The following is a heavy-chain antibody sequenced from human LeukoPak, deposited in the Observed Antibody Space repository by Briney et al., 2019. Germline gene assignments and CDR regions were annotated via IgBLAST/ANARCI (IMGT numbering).Heavy chain of an antibody. V-gene: IGHV3-15*07. CDR2: IKGKTDGGTT. J-gene: IGHJ4*02. D-gene: IGHD5-18*01. Sequence: GGSLRLSCATSDFTFSNACMSWVGQAPGKGLEWVGHIKGKTDGGTTDYAAPVQGRFTVSRDDSKNTLYLQMNSLKTEDTAVYYCTTGTWIQLWLADYWGQGTLVTVSS. CDR3: TTGTWIQLWLADY. CDR1: DFTFSNAC.